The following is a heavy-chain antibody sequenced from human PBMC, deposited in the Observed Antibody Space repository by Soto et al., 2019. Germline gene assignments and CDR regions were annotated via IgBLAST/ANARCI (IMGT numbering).Heavy chain of an antibody. Sequence: GGSLRLSCAASGFTFSSYGMHWVRQAPGKGLEWVAVISYDGSNKYYADSVKGRFTISRDNSKNTLYLQMNSLRAEDTAVYYCAKDLFSGSGSYYDAFDIWGQGTMVTVSS. J-gene: IGHJ3*02. CDR2: ISYDGSNK. V-gene: IGHV3-30*18. CDR3: AKDLFSGSGSYYDAFDI. D-gene: IGHD1-26*01. CDR1: GFTFSSYG.